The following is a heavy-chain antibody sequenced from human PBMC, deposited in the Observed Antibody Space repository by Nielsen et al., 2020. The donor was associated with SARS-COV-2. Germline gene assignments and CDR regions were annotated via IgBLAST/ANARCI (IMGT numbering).Heavy chain of an antibody. CDR2: IYSGGST. CDR3: AREGGSGSQYYFDY. V-gene: IGHV3-53*01. Sequence: GESLKISCAASGFTVSSNYMSWVRQAPGKGLEWVSVIYSGGSTYYADSVKGRFTISRDNSKNTLYLQMNSLRAEDTAVYYCAREGGSGSQYYFDYWGQGTLVTVSS. CDR1: GFTVSSNY. J-gene: IGHJ4*02. D-gene: IGHD3-10*01.